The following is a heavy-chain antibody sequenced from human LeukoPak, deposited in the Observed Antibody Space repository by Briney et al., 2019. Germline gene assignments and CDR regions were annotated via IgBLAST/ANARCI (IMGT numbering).Heavy chain of an antibody. V-gene: IGHV4-4*07. J-gene: IGHJ4*02. Sequence: SETLSLTCTASGGSMNNYYWNWIRQSPKKGLEWIGFVFSRGTTNFNPSFRSRLTMSIDTSKNQFSLRLTSMTAADTAVYFCARSWAAKWELTGQFDSWGQGRLVTVSS. D-gene: IGHD1-26*01. CDR3: ARSWAAKWELTGQFDS. CDR1: GGSMNNYY. CDR2: VFSRGTT.